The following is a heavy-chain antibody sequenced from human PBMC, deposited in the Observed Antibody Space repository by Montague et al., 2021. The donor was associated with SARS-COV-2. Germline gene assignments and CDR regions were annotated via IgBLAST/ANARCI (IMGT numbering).Heavy chain of an antibody. CDR3: ARLRRYFDSSGSPSAFDF. CDR2: IYYTGST. V-gene: IGHV4-39*02. D-gene: IGHD3-22*01. CDR1: GGSITNNIDY. J-gene: IGHJ3*01. Sequence: SETLSLTCTVSGGSITNNIDYWAWIRQPPGKGLEWIGSIYYTGSTYYNPSLKSRVTISVVTSKNHFTLKLSPVTAAETAVYYCARLRRYFDSSGSPSAFDFWGQGTKVTVSS.